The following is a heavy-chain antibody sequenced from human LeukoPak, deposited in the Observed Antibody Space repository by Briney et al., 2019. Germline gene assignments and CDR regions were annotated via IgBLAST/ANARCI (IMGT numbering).Heavy chain of an antibody. CDR3: ARAAGRDTTSGLDIDY. V-gene: IGHV4-4*07. CDR1: GGSISNYY. Sequence: SETLSLTCTVSGGSISNYYWNWIRQPAGKGLEWIGRISTSGSTKYNPSLKSRVIVSINTSKNQFSLKLSSVTAADTAVYYCARAAGRDTTSGLDIDYWGQGTLVTVSS. J-gene: IGHJ4*02. CDR2: ISTSGST. D-gene: IGHD1-26*01.